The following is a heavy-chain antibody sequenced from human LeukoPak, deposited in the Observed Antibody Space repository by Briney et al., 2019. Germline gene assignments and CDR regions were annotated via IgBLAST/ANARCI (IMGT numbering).Heavy chain of an antibody. Sequence: PGGSLRLSCAASGLTFSSYSMNWVRQAPGKGLEWVSYISSSSSTIYYADSVKGRFTISRDNAKNSLYLQMNSLRAEDTAVYYCARTPHDYGGNPLFYYYGMDVWGQGTTVTVSS. CDR3: ARTPHDYGGNPLFYYYGMDV. CDR2: ISSSSSTI. D-gene: IGHD4-23*01. CDR1: GLTFSSYS. J-gene: IGHJ6*02. V-gene: IGHV3-48*01.